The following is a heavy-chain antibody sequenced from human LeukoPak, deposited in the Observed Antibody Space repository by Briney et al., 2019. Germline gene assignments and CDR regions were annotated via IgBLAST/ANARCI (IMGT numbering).Heavy chain of an antibody. CDR2: MSYSGSS. CDR3: ARFDYGDYWWFDP. Sequence: SEPLSLTCTVSGGSISSSSFYWGWIRQPPGKGLEWIGSMSYSGSSYHNPSLKNRVTISVDTSKNQFSLKLSSVTAADTAVYYCARFDYGDYWWFDPWGQGTLVTVSS. V-gene: IGHV4-39*07. J-gene: IGHJ5*02. CDR1: GGSISSSSFY. D-gene: IGHD4-17*01.